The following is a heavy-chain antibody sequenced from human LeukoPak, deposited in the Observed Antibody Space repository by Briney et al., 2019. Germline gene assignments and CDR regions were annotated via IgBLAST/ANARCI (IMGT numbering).Heavy chain of an antibody. CDR3: ARGTVVVVAATGGYYFDY. CDR2: INHSGST. J-gene: IGHJ4*02. CDR1: GGSISSSSYY. Sequence: SETLSLTCTVSGGSISSSSYYWGWIRQPPGKGLEWIGEINHSGSTNYNPSLKSRVTISVDTSKNQFSLKLSSVTAADTAVYYRARGTVVVVAATGGYYFDYWGQGTLVTVSS. V-gene: IGHV4-39*07. D-gene: IGHD2-15*01.